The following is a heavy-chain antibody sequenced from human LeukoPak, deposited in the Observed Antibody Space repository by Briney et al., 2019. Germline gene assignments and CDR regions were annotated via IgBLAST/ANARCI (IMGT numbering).Heavy chain of an antibody. CDR3: AAKVTTRWYFDL. D-gene: IGHD4-17*01. CDR1: GDSISSHY. V-gene: IGHV4-59*11. J-gene: IGHJ2*01. Sequence: SETLSLTCNVSGDSISSHYWSWIRPPPGKGLEWIGFVYHTGSTNYNPSLKSRVTISVDTSKNQFSLKMRSVVAADTAVYYCAAKVTTRWYFDLWGRGTLVTVSS. CDR2: VYHTGST.